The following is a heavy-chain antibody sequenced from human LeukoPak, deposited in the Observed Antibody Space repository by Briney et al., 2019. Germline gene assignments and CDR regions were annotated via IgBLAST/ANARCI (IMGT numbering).Heavy chain of an antibody. CDR2: ISYDGTNK. Sequence: GGSLRLSCVVSGFIFSNYGMHWVRQAPGKGLEWVAVISYDGTNKYYTDSVKGRFTISRDNSKNILYLQMNRLSGDDTAVYYCAKTPDDYGDYVSLPFADYWGQGALVTVSS. J-gene: IGHJ4*02. CDR3: AKTPDDYGDYVSLPFADY. CDR1: GFIFSNYG. D-gene: IGHD4-17*01. V-gene: IGHV3-30*18.